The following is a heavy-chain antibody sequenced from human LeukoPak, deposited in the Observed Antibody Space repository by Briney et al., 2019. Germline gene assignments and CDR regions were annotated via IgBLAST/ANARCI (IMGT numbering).Heavy chain of an antibody. CDR3: ARGRWSSSGYQDY. CDR2: IYGGGNT. V-gene: IGHV3-53*01. D-gene: IGHD3-22*01. CDR1: GFSVSSNY. J-gene: IGHJ4*02. Sequence: GGSLRLSCAASGFSVSSNYMTWVRQAPGKGLECVSVIYGGGNTYYADSVGGRFTISRDDSKNTLYLQMNSLRVEDTAMYYCARGRWSSSGYQDYWGRGTLVTVSS.